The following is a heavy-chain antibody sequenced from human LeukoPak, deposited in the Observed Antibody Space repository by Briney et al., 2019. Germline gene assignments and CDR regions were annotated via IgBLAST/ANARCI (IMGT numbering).Heavy chain of an antibody. J-gene: IGHJ4*01. D-gene: IGHD6-13*01. CDR2: IRRDGGEK. V-gene: IGHV3-7*01. Sequence: GGSLRLSCAVSGFTFTDYWMNWVRQAPGKGLEWVASIRRDGGEKSYVDSVKGRFTISRDNTKSPLYLQINSLRAEDTAVYYFARDGTAAGLYFDLWGQGTLVTVSS. CDR1: GFTFTDYW. CDR3: ARDGTAAGLYFDL.